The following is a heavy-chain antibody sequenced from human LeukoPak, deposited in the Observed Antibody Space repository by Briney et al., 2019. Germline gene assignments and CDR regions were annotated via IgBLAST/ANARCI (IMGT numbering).Heavy chain of an antibody. CDR1: GYTFTGYY. CDR3: ARGPTGSGSYITD. Sequence: ASVKVSCKASGYTFTGYYMHWVRQAPGQGLEWMGWINPNSGGTNYAQKFQGWVTMTRDTSISTAYMELSRLRSDDTAVYYCARGPTGSGSYITDWGQGTLVTVSS. V-gene: IGHV1-2*04. CDR2: INPNSGGT. D-gene: IGHD3-10*01. J-gene: IGHJ4*02.